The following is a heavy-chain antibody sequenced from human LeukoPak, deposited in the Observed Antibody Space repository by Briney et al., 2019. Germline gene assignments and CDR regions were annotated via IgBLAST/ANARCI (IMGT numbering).Heavy chain of an antibody. CDR2: INPNSGGT. Sequence: GASVKLSCKASGYTFTSYYMRCVRQAPGQGLEWMGWINPNSGGTNYTQKIQGRVTMTTDTSTSTAYMELRSLRSDDTAVYYCAIYYGSGRLPQLRAEGNFDYWGQGTLGTVSS. V-gene: IGHV1-2*02. CDR3: AIYYGSGRLPQLRAEGNFDY. D-gene: IGHD3-10*01. J-gene: IGHJ4*02. CDR1: GYTFTSYY.